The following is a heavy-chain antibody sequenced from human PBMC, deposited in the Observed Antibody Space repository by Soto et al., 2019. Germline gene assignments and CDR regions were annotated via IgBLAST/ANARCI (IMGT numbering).Heavy chain of an antibody. Sequence: EVQLVESGGGLVQPGGSLRLSCVASGIPVSSNYITWVRQAPGKGLEWVSVLHSGGDTYYANSVKDRFTISRHDSTNTLFLQMNSLTAEDTAVYYCARDGPYYYASRMDVWGQGTTVTVSS. D-gene: IGHD3-10*01. V-gene: IGHV3-53*04. J-gene: IGHJ6*02. CDR2: LHSGGDT. CDR3: ARDGPYYYASRMDV. CDR1: GIPVSSNY.